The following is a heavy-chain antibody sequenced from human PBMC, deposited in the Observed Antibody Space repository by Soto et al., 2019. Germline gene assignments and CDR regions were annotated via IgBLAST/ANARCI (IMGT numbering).Heavy chain of an antibody. CDR1: GGTFSSYT. Sequence: QVQLVQSGAEVKKPGSSVKVSCKASGGTFSSYTISWVRQAPGQGLEWMGRIIPILGIANHAQKFQGRVTITADKSTSTAYMELSSLRSEDTAVYYCAGGVDGAKGDYWGQGTLVTVSS. J-gene: IGHJ4*02. CDR2: IIPILGIA. V-gene: IGHV1-69*02. CDR3: AGGVDGAKGDY. D-gene: IGHD4-17*01.